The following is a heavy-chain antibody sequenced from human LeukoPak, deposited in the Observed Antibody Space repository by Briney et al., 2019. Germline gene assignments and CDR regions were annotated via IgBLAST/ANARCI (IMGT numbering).Heavy chain of an antibody. V-gene: IGHV3-7*03. Sequence: GGSLRLSCAASGFTFSSYWMSWVRQAPGKRLEWVANIKQDGSEKYYVDSVKGRFTISRDNAKNSLYLQMNSLRAEDTAVYFCGRGQTTVTNWGQGTLVTVSS. J-gene: IGHJ4*02. D-gene: IGHD4-17*01. CDR2: IKQDGSEK. CDR3: GRGQTTVTN. CDR1: GFTFSSYW.